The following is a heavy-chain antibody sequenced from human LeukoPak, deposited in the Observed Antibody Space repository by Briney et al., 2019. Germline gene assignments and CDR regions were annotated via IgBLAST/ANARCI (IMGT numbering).Heavy chain of an antibody. D-gene: IGHD4-17*01. CDR2: IGAYNGNT. J-gene: IGHJ4*02. V-gene: IGHV1-18*01. CDR3: ARDDRDYGDFPIYY. CDR1: GYTFTSYG. Sequence: GASVKVSCKASGYTFTSYGISWVRQAPGQGLEWMGWIGAYNGNTNYAQKLQGRDTMTTDTSTSTAYMELRSLRSDDTAVYYCARDDRDYGDFPIYYWGQGTLVTVSS.